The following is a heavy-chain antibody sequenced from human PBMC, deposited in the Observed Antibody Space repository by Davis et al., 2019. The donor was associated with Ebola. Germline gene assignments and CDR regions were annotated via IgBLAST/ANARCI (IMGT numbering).Heavy chain of an antibody. CDR3: AKDVTTYYYDSSGWIDY. V-gene: IGHV3-30*18. D-gene: IGHD3-22*01. CDR1: GFTFSSYG. Sequence: GGSLRLSCAASGFTFSSYGMHWVRQAPGKGLERVAVISYDGSNKYSADSVKGRFTISRDNSKNTLYLQMNSLRAEDTAVYYCAKDVTTYYYDSSGWIDYWGQGTLVTVSS. CDR2: ISYDGSNK. J-gene: IGHJ4*02.